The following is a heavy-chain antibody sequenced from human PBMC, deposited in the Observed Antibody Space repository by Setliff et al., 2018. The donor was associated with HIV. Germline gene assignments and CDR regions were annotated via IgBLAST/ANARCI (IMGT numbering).Heavy chain of an antibody. V-gene: IGHV4-61*08. CDR2: IHYSGST. J-gene: IGHJ4*02. Sequence: SETLSLTCTVSGGSISSGGYYWSWIRQHPGKGLEWIGYIHYSGSTNYNPSLKSRVTISVDTSKNQFSLKLRSVTAADTAVYYCARWHPPYGFWEEDYWGQGTLVTVSS. CDR1: GGSISSGGYY. D-gene: IGHD3-10*01. CDR3: ARWHPPYGFWEEDY.